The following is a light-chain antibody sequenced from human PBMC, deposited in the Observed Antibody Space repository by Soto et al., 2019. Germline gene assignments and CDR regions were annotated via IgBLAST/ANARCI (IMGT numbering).Light chain of an antibody. J-gene: IGKJ4*01. CDR1: QGISSY. V-gene: IGKV1-8*01. Sequence: AIRMTQSPSSFSASTGDRVTITCRASQGISSYLAWYQQTPGKAPKLLIYAASTLQSGVPSRFSGSGSGTEFTHTISSLQSEDFATYYCQQYYSYPLTCGGGTKVEIK. CDR2: AAS. CDR3: QQYYSYPLT.